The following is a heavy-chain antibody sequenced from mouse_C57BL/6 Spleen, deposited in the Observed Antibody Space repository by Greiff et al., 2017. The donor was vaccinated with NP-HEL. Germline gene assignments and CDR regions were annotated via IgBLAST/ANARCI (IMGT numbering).Heavy chain of an antibody. CDR1: GFTFSNYW. CDR2: IRLKSDNYAT. Sequence: EVQLQQSGGGLVQPGGSMKLSCVASGFTFSNYWMNWVRQSPEKGLEWVAQIRLKSDNYATHYAESVKGRFTISRDDSKSSVYLQMNNLRAEDTGIYYCTGAGTGAYWGQGTLVTVSA. V-gene: IGHV6-3*01. D-gene: IGHD3-3*01. CDR3: TGAGTGAY. J-gene: IGHJ3*01.